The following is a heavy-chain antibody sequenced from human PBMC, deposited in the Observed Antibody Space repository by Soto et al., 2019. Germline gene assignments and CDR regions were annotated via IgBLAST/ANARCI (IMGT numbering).Heavy chain of an antibody. CDR3: ARRESQGPIDY. CDR2: IYYSGTT. V-gene: IGHV4-28*01. CDR1: GYSISSSNW. J-gene: IGHJ4*02. Sequence: QVQLQESGPGLVKPSDTLSLTCAVSGYSISSSNWWGWIRQPPGKGLEWIGYIYYSGTTYYNPSLRGRVTLSGDTSKNQFSLKLTSVTAVDTAVYYCARRESQGPIDYWGQGTLVTVSS. D-gene: IGHD1-26*01.